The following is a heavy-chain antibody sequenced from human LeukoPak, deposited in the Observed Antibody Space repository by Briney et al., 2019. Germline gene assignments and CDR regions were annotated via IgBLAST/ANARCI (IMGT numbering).Heavy chain of an antibody. Sequence: PGGSLRLSCAASGFTVSSNFMTWVRQAPGKGLEWVSVLFRGGSTYYADSVKGRFTISRDNSKNTLYLQMNSLRAEDTAVYYCARDPYSSSHFFDSWGQGTPVTVSS. CDR1: GFTVSSNF. V-gene: IGHV3-66*01. CDR3: ARDPYSSSHFFDS. CDR2: LFRGGST. J-gene: IGHJ4*02. D-gene: IGHD6-13*01.